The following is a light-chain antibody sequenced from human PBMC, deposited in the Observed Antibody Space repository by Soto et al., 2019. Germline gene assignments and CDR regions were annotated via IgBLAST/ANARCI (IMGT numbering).Light chain of an antibody. CDR3: QQYNNWHPIT. J-gene: IGKJ5*01. Sequence: EILMTQSPSILSVSPGEAATLSCRASENVRTKVGWYQQKPGQAPRLLIYGASTRATGIPARFSGSGSGTEFTLTISSLQYEDFAIYYCQQYNNWHPITFGQGTRLEIK. V-gene: IGKV3-15*01. CDR1: ENVRTK. CDR2: GAS.